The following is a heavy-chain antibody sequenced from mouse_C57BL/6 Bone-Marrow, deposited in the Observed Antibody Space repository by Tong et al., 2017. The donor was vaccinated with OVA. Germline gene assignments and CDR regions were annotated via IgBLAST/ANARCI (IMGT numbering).Heavy chain of an antibody. CDR2: IWAGGST. Sequence: VQLQESGPGLVAPSQSLSITCTVSGFSLTSYGVHWVRQPPGKGLEWLGVIWAGGSTNYNSALMSRLSISKDNSKSQVFLKMNSRQTDDTAMYYCARGYYYGSLRFAYWGQGTLVTVSA. J-gene: IGHJ3*01. V-gene: IGHV2-9*02. CDR1: GFSLTSYG. D-gene: IGHD1-1*01. CDR3: ARGYYYGSLRFAY.